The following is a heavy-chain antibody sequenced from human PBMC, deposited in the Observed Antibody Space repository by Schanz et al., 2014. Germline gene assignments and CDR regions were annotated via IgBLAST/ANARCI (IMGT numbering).Heavy chain of an antibody. CDR2: IYYSGST. V-gene: IGHV4-59*01. D-gene: IGHD2-2*01. Sequence: QVQLQESGPGLVKPSETLSLTCTVSSASIRTYYWSWIRQPPGKGLEWIGYIYYSGSTTYNPSLKSRVTISVDTSKKQFSLNLSSVIAADTAVYYCARGRVVPAAPEFDYWGQGILVTVSS. J-gene: IGHJ4*02. CDR1: SASIRTYY. CDR3: ARGRVVPAAPEFDY.